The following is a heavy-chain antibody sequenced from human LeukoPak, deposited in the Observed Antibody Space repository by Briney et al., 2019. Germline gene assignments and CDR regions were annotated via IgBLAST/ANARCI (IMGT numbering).Heavy chain of an antibody. J-gene: IGHJ4*02. V-gene: IGHV3-33*01. CDR1: GFTFSSYG. D-gene: IGHD3-3*01. CDR3: ARDSVRFWSGYSQQGYFDY. Sequence: GGSQRLSCAASGFTFSSYGMHWVRQAPGKGLEWVAVIWYDGSNKFYADSVKGRFTISRDNSKNTLYLQMNSLRAEDTAVYYCARDSVRFWSGYSQQGYFDYWGQGTLVTVSS. CDR2: IWYDGSNK.